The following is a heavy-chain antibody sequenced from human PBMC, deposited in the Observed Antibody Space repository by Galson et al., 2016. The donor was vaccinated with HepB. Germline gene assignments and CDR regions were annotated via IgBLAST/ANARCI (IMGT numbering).Heavy chain of an antibody. CDR2: IYHIGST. CDR1: GGSISSPDHY. Sequence: LSLTCTVSGGSISSPDHYWAWIHQPPGKGLEWIADIYHIGSTQYNPSLKSRVTISVDTSKNQFSLNLRSVTAADTALYYCASLHCRSGSCYSGLAMDVWGQGTTVTVAS. CDR3: ASLHCRSGSCYSGLAMDV. V-gene: IGHV4-39*01. D-gene: IGHD2-15*01. J-gene: IGHJ6*02.